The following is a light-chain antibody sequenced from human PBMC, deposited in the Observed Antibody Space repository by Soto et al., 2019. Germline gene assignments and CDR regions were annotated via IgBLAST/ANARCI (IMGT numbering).Light chain of an antibody. CDR1: QSVSSN. CDR3: QQYNNWPTT. J-gene: IGKJ1*01. CDR2: VAS. Sequence: EIVMTQSPATLSVSPGERATLSCRASQSVSSNLAWYQQKPGQAPRLLIYVASTRATGIPARFSGSGSGTEFTLTISSLQSEYFVVYYCQQYNNWPTTFGQGTKVEIK. V-gene: IGKV3-15*01.